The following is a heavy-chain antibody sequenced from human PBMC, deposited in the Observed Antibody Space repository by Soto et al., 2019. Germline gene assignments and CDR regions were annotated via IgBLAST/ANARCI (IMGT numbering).Heavy chain of an antibody. Sequence: QITLKESGPTLVKPTQTLTLTCTFSGFSLTTSGVGVGWIRQPPGKALEWLALIYWDADKRYSPSLKSRHTITNNTSKYQVVLTMTNMDPAVTATFFCAHTTASLTWWFAPWGPEALVTVSS. CDR2: IYWDADK. V-gene: IGHV2-5*02. CDR1: GFSLTTSGVG. D-gene: IGHD2-21*02. J-gene: IGHJ5*02. CDR3: AHTTASLTWWFAP.